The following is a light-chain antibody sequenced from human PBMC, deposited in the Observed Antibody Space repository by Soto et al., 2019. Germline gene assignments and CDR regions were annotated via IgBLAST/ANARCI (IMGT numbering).Light chain of an antibody. CDR1: RSVGNYY. J-gene: IGKJ3*01. Sequence: ELVLTQSPGTLSLSPGERATLSCRASRSVGNYYLAWYQKKPGQAPRVLISGTSSRADCIPDRFNGRVSDSALHLSLSLLRRPGFAVYYRHIYGYRVFILVPGT. V-gene: IGKV3-20*01. CDR3: HIYGYRVFI. CDR2: GTS.